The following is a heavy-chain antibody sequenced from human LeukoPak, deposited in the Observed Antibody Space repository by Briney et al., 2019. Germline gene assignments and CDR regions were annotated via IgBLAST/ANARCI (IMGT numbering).Heavy chain of an antibody. J-gene: IGHJ4*02. V-gene: IGHV4-34*01. CDR1: GGAFSGYY. Sequence: SETLSLTCAVYGGAFSGYYWSWIRQPPGKGLEWIGEINHSGSTNYNPSLKSRVTISVDTSKNQFSLKLSSVTAADTAVYYCARGKSEEADGYFFDYWGQGTLVTVSS. D-gene: IGHD5-24*01. CDR3: ARGKSEEADGYFFDY. CDR2: INHSGST.